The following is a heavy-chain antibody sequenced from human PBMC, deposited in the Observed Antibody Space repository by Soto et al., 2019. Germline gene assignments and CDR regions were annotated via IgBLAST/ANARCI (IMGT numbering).Heavy chain of an antibody. CDR1: GGTFSSYA. CDR2: VIPKASQP. V-gene: IGHV1-69*01. CDR3: ARESSSPNFFYYGMDV. Sequence: QVQLVQSGAEVKKPGSSVTVSCTASGGTFSSYAVNWVRQAPGQGLEWMGVVIPKASQPKYAQKFQGRVTITAGYSTAYMEVSSLTSDDTAVYYCARESSSPNFFYYGMDVWGQGTTVIVSS. D-gene: IGHD6-6*01. J-gene: IGHJ6*02.